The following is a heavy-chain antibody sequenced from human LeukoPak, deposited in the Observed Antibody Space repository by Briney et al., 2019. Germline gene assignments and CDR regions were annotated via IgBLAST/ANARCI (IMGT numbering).Heavy chain of an antibody. J-gene: IGHJ3*02. CDR3: ARDRSFSSPDAFDI. Sequence: ASVKVSCKASGGTFSSYAISWVRQAPGQGLEWMGGIIPIFGTANYAQKFQGRVTITADKSTSTAYMELSSLRSEDTAVYYCARDRSFSSPDAFDIWGQGTMVTVSS. CDR2: IIPIFGTA. D-gene: IGHD6-6*01. CDR1: GGTFSSYA. V-gene: IGHV1-69*06.